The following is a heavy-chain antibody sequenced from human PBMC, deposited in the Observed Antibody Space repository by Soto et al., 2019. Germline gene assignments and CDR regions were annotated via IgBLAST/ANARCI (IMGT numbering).Heavy chain of an antibody. CDR1: GYTFSDSH. J-gene: IGHJ6*02. CDR3: ARVGSDSSGYPPAGYYYYYGMDV. Sequence: ASVKVSCKASGYTFSDSHIHWVRQAPGQGLEWMGIINPSGGSTSYAQKFQGRVTMTRDTSTSTVYMELSSLRSEDTAVYYCARVGSDSSGYPPAGYYYYYGMDVWGQGTTVTVSS. V-gene: IGHV1-46*01. D-gene: IGHD3-22*01. CDR2: INPSGGST.